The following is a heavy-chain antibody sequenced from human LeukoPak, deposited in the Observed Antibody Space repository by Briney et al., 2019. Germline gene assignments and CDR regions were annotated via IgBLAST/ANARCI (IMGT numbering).Heavy chain of an antibody. CDR2: IYPDDSDI. J-gene: IGHJ4*02. V-gene: IGHV5-51*01. CDR1: GYSFTNYW. Sequence: GESLKISCKGSGYSFTNYWIGWVRQMPGKGLEWMGIIYPDDSDIRYSPSFQGQVTISADKSNSTANLQWSSLRASDTAMYYCAIVKTGDYYYFDYWGQGTLVTVSS. CDR3: AIVKTGDYYYFDY. D-gene: IGHD7-27*01.